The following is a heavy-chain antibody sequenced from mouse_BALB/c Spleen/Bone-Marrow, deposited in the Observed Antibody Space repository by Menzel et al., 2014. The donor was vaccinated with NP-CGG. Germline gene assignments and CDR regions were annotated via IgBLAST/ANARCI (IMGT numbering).Heavy chain of an antibody. Sequence: VHVKQSGAELVKPGASVKLSCTASGFNIKDTYMHWVKQRPEQGLEWIGRIDPANGNTKYDPKFQGKATITADTSSNTAYLQLSSLTSEDTAVYYCARGYGSSYGTGYFDVWGAGTTVTVSS. J-gene: IGHJ1*01. D-gene: IGHD1-1*01. CDR2: IDPANGNT. CDR3: ARGYGSSYGTGYFDV. V-gene: IGHV14-3*02. CDR1: GFNIKDTY.